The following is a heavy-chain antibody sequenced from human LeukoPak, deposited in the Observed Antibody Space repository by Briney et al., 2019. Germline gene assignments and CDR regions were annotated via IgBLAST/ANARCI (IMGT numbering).Heavy chain of an antibody. J-gene: IGHJ4*02. Sequence: PGGSLRLSCAASGFTFSSYWMTWVRQAPGKGLEWVANIKQDGSEKYYVDSVKGRFTISRDNAKNSLYLQMNSLRAEDTAVYYCARVTSEIFYYISGTPFFDYWGQGTPVTVSS. V-gene: IGHV3-7*01. CDR3: ARVTSEIFYYISGTPFFDY. CDR2: IKQDGSEK. CDR1: GFTFSSYW. D-gene: IGHD3-10*01.